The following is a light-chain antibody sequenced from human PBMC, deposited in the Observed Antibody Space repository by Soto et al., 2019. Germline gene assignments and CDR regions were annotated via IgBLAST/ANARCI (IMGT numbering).Light chain of an antibody. Sequence: QSALTQPASVSGSPGQSITISCTGTRSDVGGYNSVCWHQQHPGKAPKLMIYEVSNRPSGVSNRFSGSKSGSTASLTISGLQAEDEADYYCSSYRSTYTLVFGGGTKLTVL. CDR2: EVS. CDR1: RSDVGGYNS. CDR3: SSYRSTYTLV. V-gene: IGLV2-14*01. J-gene: IGLJ2*01.